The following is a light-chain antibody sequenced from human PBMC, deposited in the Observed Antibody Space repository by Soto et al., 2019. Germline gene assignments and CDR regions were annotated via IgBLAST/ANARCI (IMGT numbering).Light chain of an antibody. J-gene: IGLJ1*01. Sequence: ALAPPPSASGSPGQSVAISCTGTSSDVGGYNYVSWYQQHPGKAPKLMIYEVNKRPSGVPDRFSGSKSGNTASLTVSGLQAEDEADYYCSSYAGSSNVFGTGTKVTVL. V-gene: IGLV2-8*01. CDR1: SSDVGGYNY. CDR3: SSYAGSSNV. CDR2: EVN.